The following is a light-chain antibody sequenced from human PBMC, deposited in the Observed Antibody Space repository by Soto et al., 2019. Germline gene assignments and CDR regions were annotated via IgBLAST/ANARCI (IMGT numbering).Light chain of an antibody. CDR2: GAS. CDR3: QQYGSSPIT. CDR1: QSVSSSY. J-gene: IGKJ5*01. Sequence: EIVLTQSPGTLSLSPGERATLSCRASQSVSSSYLAWYQQKPGQAPRLLIYGASSRATGIPDRFSGSWSGTDFTLTISGLEPEDFAVEYCQQYGSSPITFGQGTRLEIK. V-gene: IGKV3-20*01.